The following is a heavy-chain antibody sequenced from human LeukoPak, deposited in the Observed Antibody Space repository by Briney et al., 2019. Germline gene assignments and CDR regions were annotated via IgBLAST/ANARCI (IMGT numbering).Heavy chain of an antibody. D-gene: IGHD6-13*01. V-gene: IGHV3-30-3*01. J-gene: IGHJ4*02. CDR2: ISYDGSNK. Sequence: GGSLRLSCAASGFTFSSYAMHWVRQAPGKGLEWVAVISYDGSNKYYADSVKGRFTISRDNSKNTLYLQMNSLRAEDTAVYYCARDQGRIMYGSSWTPGDYWGQGTLVTVSS. CDR3: ARDQGRIMYGSSWTPGDY. CDR1: GFTFSSYA.